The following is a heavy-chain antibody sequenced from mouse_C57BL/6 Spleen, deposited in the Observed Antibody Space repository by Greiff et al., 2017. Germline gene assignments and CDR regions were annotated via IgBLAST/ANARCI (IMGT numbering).Heavy chain of an antibody. J-gene: IGHJ4*01. CDR2: IYPSDSET. D-gene: IGHD2-4*01. V-gene: IGHV1-61*01. CDR1: GYTFTSYW. Sequence: QVQLQQPGAELVRPGSSVKLSCKASGYTFTSYWMDWVKQRPGQGLEWIGNIYPSDSETHYNQKFKDKDTLTVDKSSSTAYMQLSSLTSEDSAVYYCARCPRDIYYDYGGDARDYWGQGTSVTVSS. CDR3: ARCPRDIYYDYGGDARDY.